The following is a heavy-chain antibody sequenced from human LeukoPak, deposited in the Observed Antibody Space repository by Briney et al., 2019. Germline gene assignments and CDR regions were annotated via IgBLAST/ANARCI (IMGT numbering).Heavy chain of an antibody. Sequence: SETLSLTCTVSGVSISSSSCYWGWIRQPPGKGLEWIGSIYYSGSTYYNPSLKSRVTISVDTSKNQFSLKLSSVTAADTAVYYCARLGGRPDNYWGQGTLVTVSS. CDR1: GVSISSSSCY. CDR3: ARLGGRPDNY. J-gene: IGHJ4*02. V-gene: IGHV4-39*01. D-gene: IGHD3-16*01. CDR2: IYYSGST.